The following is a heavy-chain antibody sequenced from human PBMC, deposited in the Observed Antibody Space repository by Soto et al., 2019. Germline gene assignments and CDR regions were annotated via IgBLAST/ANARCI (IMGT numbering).Heavy chain of an antibody. CDR2: ISAGGIST. CDR1: GFTFGTYT. D-gene: IGHD1-26*01. V-gene: IGHV3-23*01. J-gene: IGHJ4*02. Sequence: GGSLRLSCTASGFTFGTYTMSWVRQAPGKGLEWVSSISAGGISTYFADSVKGRFTISRDNSQNTLYLQMDSLRAEDTAVYFCARTLVGAPPSLFDYWGQGTLVTVSS. CDR3: ARTLVGAPPSLFDY.